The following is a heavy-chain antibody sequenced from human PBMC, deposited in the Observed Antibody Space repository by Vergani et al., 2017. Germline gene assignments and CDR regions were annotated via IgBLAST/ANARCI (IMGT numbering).Heavy chain of an antibody. CDR1: GGTFSSYA. Sequence: QVQLVQSGAEVKKPGSSVKVSCKASGGTFSSYAISWVRQAPGPGLEWVGGIIPIFGTANYAQKFQGRVTITADESTSTAYMELSSLRSEDTAVYYCAGALLSSGHIWYYFDYWGQGTLVTVSS. V-gene: IGHV1-69*01. CDR3: AGALLSSGHIWYYFDY. CDR2: IIPIFGTA. D-gene: IGHD3-22*01. J-gene: IGHJ4*02.